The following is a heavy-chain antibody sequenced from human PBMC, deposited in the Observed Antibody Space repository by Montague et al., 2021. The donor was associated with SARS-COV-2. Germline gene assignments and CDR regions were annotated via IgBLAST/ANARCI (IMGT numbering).Heavy chain of an antibody. D-gene: IGHD3-16*01. CDR3: ALPLGGARFDP. CDR1: GGSISSDNW. J-gene: IGHJ5*02. CDR2: IFHSGTT. Sequence: SETLSLTCTVSGGSISSDNWWTWFRQPPGKGLEWIGDIFHSGTTNYNPSLKSRLTISVDKSKNHISLTLIAVTAADRAMYYCALPLGGARFDPWGQGTLVTVSS. V-gene: IGHV4-4*02.